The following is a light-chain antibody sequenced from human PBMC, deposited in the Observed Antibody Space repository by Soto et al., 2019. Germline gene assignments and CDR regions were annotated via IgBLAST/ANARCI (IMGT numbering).Light chain of an antibody. Sequence: DIQLTQSPSFLSASIGDSVTITCRASQAIGTYLAWYQQKPGKAPNLLVSAASTLHSGVPSRFSGSGSGTEFTLTISGLQPEDVATYYCQQLHTSLLPFGGGTKVQIK. CDR1: QAIGTY. V-gene: IGKV1-9*01. CDR3: QQLHTSLLP. CDR2: AAS. J-gene: IGKJ4*01.